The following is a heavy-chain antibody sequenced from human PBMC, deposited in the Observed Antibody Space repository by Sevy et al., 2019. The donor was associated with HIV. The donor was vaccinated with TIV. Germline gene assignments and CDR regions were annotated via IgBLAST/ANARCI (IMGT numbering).Heavy chain of an antibody. CDR3: ARDRLGITISAEWGGGMDV. CDR1: GFTLSTYG. Sequence: GGSLRLSCAASGFTLSTYGIHWVRQAPGKGLEWVAVIRYDGSNKCYADSVKGRFTISRDNSKNTLYLQMNSLRAEDTAVYYCARDRLGITISAEWGGGMDVWGQGTTVTVSS. V-gene: IGHV3-33*01. J-gene: IGHJ6*02. CDR2: IRYDGSNK. D-gene: IGHD3-3*01.